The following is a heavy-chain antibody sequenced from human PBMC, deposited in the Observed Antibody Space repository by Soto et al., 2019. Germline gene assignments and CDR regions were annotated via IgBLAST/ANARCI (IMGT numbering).Heavy chain of an antibody. Sequence: PVGSLRLSCAASGFRFTSSWMSWVRQAPGKGLEWVAHINQNGGQKYYVDSAKGRFTISRDNAKTSLYLQMNSLRAEEDTAIYYCAKEGGYGDRIADDYYYYGMDVWGQGTTVTVSS. CDR2: INQNGGQK. J-gene: IGHJ6*02. CDR1: GFRFTSSW. V-gene: IGHV3-7*01. D-gene: IGHD4-17*01. CDR3: AKEGGYGDRIADDYYYYGMDV.